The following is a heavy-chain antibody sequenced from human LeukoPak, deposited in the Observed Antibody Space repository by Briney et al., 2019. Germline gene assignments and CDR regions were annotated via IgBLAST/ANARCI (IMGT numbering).Heavy chain of an antibody. Sequence: SVKVSCKASGGTFSSYAISWVRHAPGQGLEWMVGIIPIFGTENYAQKFQGRVTITADESTSTAYMELSSLRSEDTAVYYCARYPIAAAGTFRHRAFDYWGQGTLVTVSS. V-gene: IGHV1-69*13. J-gene: IGHJ4*02. D-gene: IGHD6-13*01. CDR2: IIPIFGTE. CDR1: GGTFSSYA. CDR3: ARYPIAAAGTFRHRAFDY.